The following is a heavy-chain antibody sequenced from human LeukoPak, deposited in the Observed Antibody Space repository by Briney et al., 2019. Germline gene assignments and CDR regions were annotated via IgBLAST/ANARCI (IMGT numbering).Heavy chain of an antibody. D-gene: IGHD1-1*01. CDR1: GYTFTSYR. CDR2: ISAYNGNT. J-gene: IGHJ5*02. CDR3: ARAVQLEPTTGHNWFDP. V-gene: IGHV1-18*04. Sequence: ASVKVSCKASGYTFTSYRISWVRQAPGQGLDWMGWISAYNGNTNYAQKLQGRVTMTTDTSTSTGYMELRSLRSDDTAVYYCARAVQLEPTTGHNWFDPWGQGPLVTVSS.